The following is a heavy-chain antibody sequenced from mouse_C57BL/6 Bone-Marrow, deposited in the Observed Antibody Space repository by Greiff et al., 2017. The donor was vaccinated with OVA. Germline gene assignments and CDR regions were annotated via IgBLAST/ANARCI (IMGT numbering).Heavy chain of an antibody. Sequence: VKLQQSGAELVRPGASVKLSCKASGYTFTDYYINWVKQRPGQGLEWIARIYPGSGNTYYNEKFKGKATLTAEKSSSTAYMQLSSLTSEDSAVSFCAKDDGYYLYYFDYWGQGTTLTVSS. D-gene: IGHD2-3*01. CDR3: AKDDGYYLYYFDY. J-gene: IGHJ2*01. V-gene: IGHV1-76*01. CDR2: IYPGSGNT. CDR1: GYTFTDYY.